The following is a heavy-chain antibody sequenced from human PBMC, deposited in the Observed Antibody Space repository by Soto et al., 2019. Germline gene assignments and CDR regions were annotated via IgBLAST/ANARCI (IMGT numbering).Heavy chain of an antibody. V-gene: IGHV1-8*01. Sequence: QVQLVQSGAAVKKPGASVKVSCKASGYTFTSYDINWVRQATGQGLEWMGWMNPNSGNTGYAQKFQGRVTMTRNTSISTAYMELSSLRSEDTAVYYCARADYYDRSGYLLPCGYWGQGTLVTVSS. D-gene: IGHD3-22*01. CDR3: ARADYYDRSGYLLPCGY. CDR2: MNPNSGNT. J-gene: IGHJ4*02. CDR1: GYTFTSYD.